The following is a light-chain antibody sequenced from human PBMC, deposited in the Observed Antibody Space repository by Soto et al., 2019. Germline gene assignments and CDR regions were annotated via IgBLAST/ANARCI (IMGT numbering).Light chain of an antibody. J-gene: IGLJ1*01. CDR2: SHN. CDR3: AAWDDILNGYV. Sequence: QSVLTQPPSASGTPGQRVTISCSGSSSNIGSHTVTWYQQVPGTAPKLLIFSHNQRPSGVPDRFSGSKSGTSASLAISGLQSDDEADYYCAAWDDILNGYVFGDGTKVTVL. CDR1: SSNIGSHT. V-gene: IGLV1-44*01.